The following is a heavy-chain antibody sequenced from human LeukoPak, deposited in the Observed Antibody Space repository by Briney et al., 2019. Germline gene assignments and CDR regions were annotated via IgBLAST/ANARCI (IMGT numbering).Heavy chain of an antibody. CDR2: ISSSSSYI. V-gene: IGHV3-21*01. CDR1: GFTFSSYS. D-gene: IGHD6-13*01. J-gene: IGHJ4*02. Sequence: GGSLRLSCAASGFTFSSYSMNWVRQAPGKGPEWVSSISSSSSYIYYADSVKGRFTISRDNAKNSQYLQMNSLRAEDTAVYYCARGYSSSWYYFDYWGQGTLVTVSS. CDR3: ARGYSSSWYYFDY.